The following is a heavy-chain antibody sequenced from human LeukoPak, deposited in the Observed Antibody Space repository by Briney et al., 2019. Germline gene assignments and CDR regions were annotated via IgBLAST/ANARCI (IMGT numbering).Heavy chain of an antibody. CDR2: ISGSGGDT. J-gene: IGHJ4*02. D-gene: IGHD1-26*01. Sequence: GGSLRLSCAASGFTFSNFPMTWVRQAPGKGLEAFSSISGSGGDTYYKDSVKGRFTISRDNAKNSLYLQMNSLRADDTAVYYCVKDSPPRYSGSPPAYWGQGTLVTVSS. V-gene: IGHV3-23*01. CDR1: GFTFSNFP. CDR3: VKDSPPRYSGSPPAY.